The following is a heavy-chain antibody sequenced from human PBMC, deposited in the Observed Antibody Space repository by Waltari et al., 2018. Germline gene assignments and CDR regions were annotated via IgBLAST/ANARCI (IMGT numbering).Heavy chain of an antibody. CDR3: AREGWRAAAGDY. CDR1: GGSISSSSYY. J-gene: IGHJ4*02. D-gene: IGHD6-13*01. V-gene: IGHV4-39*07. Sequence: QLQLQESGPGLVKPSETLSLTCTVSGGSISSSSYYWGWIRQPPGKGLEWIGSIYYSGSTYYNPSLKSRVTISVDTSKNQFSLKLSSVTAADTAVYYCAREGWRAAAGDYWGQGTLVTVSS. CDR2: IYYSGST.